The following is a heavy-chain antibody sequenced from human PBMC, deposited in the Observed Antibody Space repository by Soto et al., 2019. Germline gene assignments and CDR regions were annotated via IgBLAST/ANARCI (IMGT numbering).Heavy chain of an antibody. D-gene: IGHD4-17*01. V-gene: IGHV4-38-2*01. CDR3: ARAFYGGYAAYYYGMDV. CDR1: GYSIVIASY. J-gene: IGHJ6*02. Sequence: SGTLSRTCAVTGYSIVIASYWSAIRHSPGKGLEWIGNIYHSGTTYYNPSLESRVTISVDTSNNHFSLKLNSVSAADTAVYYCARAFYGGYAAYYYGMDVWGQGPTVS. CDR2: IYHSGTT.